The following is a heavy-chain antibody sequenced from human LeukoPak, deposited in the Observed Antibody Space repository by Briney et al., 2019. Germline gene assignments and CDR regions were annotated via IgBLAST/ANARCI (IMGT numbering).Heavy chain of an antibody. D-gene: IGHD3-16*02. CDR2: MYTSGST. CDR1: GGSISSYY. Sequence: PSETLSLTCNVSGGSISSYYWSWIRQPAGKGLEWIGRMYTSGSTNHNPSLKSRITISLDTSKNHFSLKLSSVTAADTAVYYCARLSGLSLGELSLWFPRGFDIWGQGTMVTVSS. J-gene: IGHJ3*02. V-gene: IGHV4-4*07. CDR3: ARLSGLSLGELSLWFPRGFDI.